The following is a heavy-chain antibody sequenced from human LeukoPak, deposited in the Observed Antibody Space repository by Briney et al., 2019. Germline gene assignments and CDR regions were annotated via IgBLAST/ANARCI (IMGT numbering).Heavy chain of an antibody. Sequence: SETLSLTCTVSGGSISSYYWSWIRQPAGEGLEWIGRIYTSESPTYNPSLKSRVTMSLDTSKNQFSLKLSSVTAADTAVYYCARVSSSWYQDWYFDLWGRGTLVTVSS. D-gene: IGHD6-13*01. CDR2: IYTSESP. CDR3: ARVSSSWYQDWYFDL. J-gene: IGHJ2*01. CDR1: GGSISSYY. V-gene: IGHV4-4*07.